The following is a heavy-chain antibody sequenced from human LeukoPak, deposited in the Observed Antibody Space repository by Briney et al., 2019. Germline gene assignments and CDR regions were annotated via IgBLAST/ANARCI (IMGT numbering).Heavy chain of an antibody. CDR1: GYSFTSCW. V-gene: IGHV5-51*01. D-gene: IGHD3-22*01. CDR2: IYPRDSNT. Sequence: GESLKISCKGSGYSFTSCWIGWVRQMPGKGLEWMGIIYPRDSNTRYSPSFQGQVTISADKSISTAYLQWSSLKASDTAMYYCLGYYYDSSGSHFDYWGQGTLVTVSS. J-gene: IGHJ4*02. CDR3: LGYYYDSSGSHFDY.